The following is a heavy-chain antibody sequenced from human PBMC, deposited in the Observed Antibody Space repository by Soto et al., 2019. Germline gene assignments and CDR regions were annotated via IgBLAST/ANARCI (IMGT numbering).Heavy chain of an antibody. V-gene: IGHV2-5*01. CDR3: AKSRSSGWYGWFDP. CDR2: IYWNDDK. D-gene: IGHD6-19*01. J-gene: IGHJ5*02. Sequence: SCPTLVNPTQTLTLTCIFSGFSLRTSGVGVGWIRQPPGKALEWLGFIYWNDDKRYSPSLKSRLTITKDTSKNQVALTMTNMDPVDTATYYCAKSRSSGWYGWFDPWGQGTMVTVYS. CDR1: GFSLRTSGVG.